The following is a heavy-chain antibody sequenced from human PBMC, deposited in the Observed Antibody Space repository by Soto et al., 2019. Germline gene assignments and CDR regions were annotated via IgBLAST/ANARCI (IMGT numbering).Heavy chain of an antibody. CDR1: GRSVSSGGYY. D-gene: IGHD6-19*01. CDR2: IYHIGSP. Sequence: TSETLSLTCTVSGRSVSSGGYYWTWIRQHPGRGLEWIGYIYHIGSPYYNPSLESRVTISLDTSKNQFSLNLTSVTAADTAIYYCVRDRALDSSGHRFDTWVQGTLVTVSS. CDR3: VRDRALDSSGHRFDT. J-gene: IGHJ5*02. V-gene: IGHV4-31*03.